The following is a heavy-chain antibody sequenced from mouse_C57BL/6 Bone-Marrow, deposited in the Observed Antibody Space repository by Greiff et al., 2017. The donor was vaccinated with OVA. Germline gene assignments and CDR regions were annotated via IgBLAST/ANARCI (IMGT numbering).Heavy chain of an antibody. CDR1: GIDFSRYW. D-gene: IGHD2-4*01. CDR2: INPDSSTI. J-gene: IGHJ4*01. CDR3: ATFNDFMDY. Sequence: AADGIDFSRYWMSWVRRAPGKGLEWIGEINPDSSTINYAPSLKDKFIISRDNAKNTLYLQMSKVRSEDTALYYCATFNDFMDYWGQGTSVTVSS. V-gene: IGHV4-1*01.